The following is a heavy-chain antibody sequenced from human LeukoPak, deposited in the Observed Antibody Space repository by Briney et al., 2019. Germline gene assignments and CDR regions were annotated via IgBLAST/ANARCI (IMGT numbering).Heavy chain of an antibody. CDR3: AKLPSYYDSSGYEL. D-gene: IGHD3-22*01. V-gene: IGHV3-30*02. J-gene: IGHJ4*02. Sequence: GGSLRLSCAASGFTFSSYGMHWVRQAPGKGLEWVAFIRYDGSNKYYADSVKGRFTISRDNSKNTLYLQMNSLRAEDTAVYYCAKLPSYYDSSGYELWGQGTLVTVSS. CDR2: IRYDGSNK. CDR1: GFTFSSYG.